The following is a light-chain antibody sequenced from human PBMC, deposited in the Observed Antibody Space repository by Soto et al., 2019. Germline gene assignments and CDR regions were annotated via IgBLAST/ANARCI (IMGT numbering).Light chain of an antibody. CDR1: QGISNW. CDR3: QKANSFPLN. Sequence: IQMPHSPSSVSASVVYIVHITCRASQGISNWLAWYQQKPGKAPKLLIYAASSLQSGVPSRFSGSGSGTDFTLTISSLQPEDFATYYCQKANSFPLNCGGGTKGDIK. CDR2: AAS. J-gene: IGKJ4*01. V-gene: IGKV1-12*01.